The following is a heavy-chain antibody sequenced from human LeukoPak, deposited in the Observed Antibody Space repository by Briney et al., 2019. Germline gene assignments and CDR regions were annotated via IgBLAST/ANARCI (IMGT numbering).Heavy chain of an antibody. D-gene: IGHD2-2*01. CDR1: GFTFSSYG. V-gene: IGHV3-30*19. CDR2: IWYDGSNK. CDR3: ARDLSQLLGTFNWFDP. J-gene: IGHJ5*02. Sequence: PGGSLRLSCAASGFTFSSYGMHWVRQAPGKGLEWVAVIWYDGSNKYYADSVKGRFTISRDNSKNTLYLQMNSLRAEDTAVYYCARDLSQLLGTFNWFDPWGQGTLVTVSS.